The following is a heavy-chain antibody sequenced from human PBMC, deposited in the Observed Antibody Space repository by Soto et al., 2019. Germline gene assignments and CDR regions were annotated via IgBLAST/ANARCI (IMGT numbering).Heavy chain of an antibody. D-gene: IGHD6-19*01. CDR2: IIPIFGTA. CDR3: ARGYTVAGKVAWLDP. J-gene: IGHJ5*02. CDR1: GCTFSSYA. V-gene: IGHV1-69*01. Sequence: QVQLVQSGAEVKKPGSSVKVSCKASGCTFSSYAIIWVRQAPGQGLEWMGGIIPIFGTANYAQKFQGRVTITAGESTSTAYMELSSLRSEDTAVYYCARGYTVAGKVAWLDPWGQGTLVTVSS.